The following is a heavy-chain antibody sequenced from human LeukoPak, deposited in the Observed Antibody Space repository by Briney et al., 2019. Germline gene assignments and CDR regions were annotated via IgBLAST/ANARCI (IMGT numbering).Heavy chain of an antibody. Sequence: SETLFLTCTVSGGSISSSSYYWGWIRQPPGKGLEWIGSIYYSGSTYYNPSLKRRVTISVDTSKNQFSLKLSSVTAADTAVYYCARDPYSSSSTPNWFDPWGQGTLVTVSS. CDR1: GGSISSSSYY. CDR2: IYYSGST. V-gene: IGHV4-39*07. CDR3: ARDPYSSSSTPNWFDP. J-gene: IGHJ5*02. D-gene: IGHD6-6*01.